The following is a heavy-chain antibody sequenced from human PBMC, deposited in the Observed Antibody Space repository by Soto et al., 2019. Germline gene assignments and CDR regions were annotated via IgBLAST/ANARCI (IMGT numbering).Heavy chain of an antibody. D-gene: IGHD2-15*01. CDR1: GYTFTSYA. V-gene: IGHV1-3*01. J-gene: IGHJ1*01. CDR3: ARAPGYCSFFSCSARVEFFHL. Sequence: GASVKVSCKASGYTFTSYAMHWVRQAPGQRLEWMGWINAGNGNTKYSQKFQGRVTITRDTSASTAYMELSSLRSEDTAVYYCARAPGYCSFFSCSARVEFFHLCVQGALVSLSS. CDR2: INAGNGNT.